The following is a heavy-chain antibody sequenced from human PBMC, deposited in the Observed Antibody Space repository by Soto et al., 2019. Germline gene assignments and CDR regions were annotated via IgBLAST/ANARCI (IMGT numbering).Heavy chain of an antibody. J-gene: IGHJ5*02. Sequence: QVQLVQSGAEVKKPGSSVKVSCKASGGTFSSYAITWVRQAPGQGLEWMGGIIPIFGTANYAQKSQGRVTITADESTSTAYMELGSLSSEDTAVYYCARDRDPSSGYYPYWFDPWGQGTLVTVSS. V-gene: IGHV1-69*12. CDR3: ARDRDPSSGYYPYWFDP. CDR2: IIPIFGTA. CDR1: GGTFSSYA. D-gene: IGHD3-22*01.